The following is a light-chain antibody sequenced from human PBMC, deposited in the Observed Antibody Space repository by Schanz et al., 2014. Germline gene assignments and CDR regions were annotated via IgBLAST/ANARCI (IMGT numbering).Light chain of an antibody. V-gene: IGKV1-33*01. Sequence: DIQMTQSPSSLSASVGDRVTITCQASQDISNYLNWYQQKPGKAPKLLIYDASNLETGVPSRFSGSGSGTDFTLTISRLEPEDFAVYYCQQYGSSPYTFGQGTKLEIK. CDR1: QDISNY. J-gene: IGKJ2*01. CDR3: QQYGSSPYT. CDR2: DAS.